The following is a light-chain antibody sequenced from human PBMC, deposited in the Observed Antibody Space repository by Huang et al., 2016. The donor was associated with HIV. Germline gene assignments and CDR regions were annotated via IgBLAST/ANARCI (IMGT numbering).Light chain of an antibody. V-gene: IGKV3D-11*01. CDR1: HHIGSS. Sequence: DIVLTQSPGTLSLSPGQSASLFCRASHHIGSSLAWYQHKPGQAPRLLIYDAFNRATDIAARVSGSGAGTDFTLTISSLKVEDFAFYYCQQRSTLITFGQGTRLE. J-gene: IGKJ5*01. CDR2: DAF. CDR3: QQRSTLIT.